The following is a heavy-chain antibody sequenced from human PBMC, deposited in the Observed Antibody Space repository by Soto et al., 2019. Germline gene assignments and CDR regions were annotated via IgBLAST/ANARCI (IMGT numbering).Heavy chain of an antibody. J-gene: IGHJ5*02. V-gene: IGHV3-30*18. CDR1: GFTLSSYG. Sequence: QVQLVESGGGVVQPGRSLRLSCAASGFTLSSYGMHWVRQAPGKGPEWVAVISYDGSNNYYADSVKGRFTISRDNSNNTLYRQMNGQRPEDTAVYYCAKVIVKSRSNWYGGCGSWGPGAPVTVSS. D-gene: IGHD6-13*01. CDR3: AKVIVKSRSNWYGGCGS. CDR2: ISYDGSNN.